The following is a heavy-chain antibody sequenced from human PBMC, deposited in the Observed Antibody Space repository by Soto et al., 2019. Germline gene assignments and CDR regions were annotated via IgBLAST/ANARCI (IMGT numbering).Heavy chain of an antibody. D-gene: IGHD6-13*01. CDR3: ARYAGIAAANWFDP. Sequence: QVQLQESGPGLVKPSQTLSLTCTVSGGSISSGDYYWRLIRQPPGKGLEWIGYIYYSGSTYYNLSLKSRVTISVDTSKNQFSMKLSSVTAADTAVYYCARYAGIAAANWFDPWGQGTLVTVSS. J-gene: IGHJ5*02. CDR1: GGSISSGDYY. V-gene: IGHV4-30-4*01. CDR2: IYYSGST.